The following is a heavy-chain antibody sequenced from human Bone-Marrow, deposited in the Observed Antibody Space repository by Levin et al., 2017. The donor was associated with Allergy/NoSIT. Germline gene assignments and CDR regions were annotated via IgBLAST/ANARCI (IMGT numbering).Heavy chain of an antibody. D-gene: IGHD5-18*01. CDR3: ARRSYGPYVGYYYPWDI. CDR1: GYDFTDHW. V-gene: IGHV5-51*01. CDR2: VHPGKSDT. Sequence: GGSLRLSCKTSGYDFTDHWIGWVRQKPGKGLEWMGIVHPGKSDTRYNPSFQGQVTITADKSSGTAYLQWGRLKPSDTATYYCARRSYGPYVGYYYPWDIWGQGTTVTVSS. J-gene: IGHJ6*02.